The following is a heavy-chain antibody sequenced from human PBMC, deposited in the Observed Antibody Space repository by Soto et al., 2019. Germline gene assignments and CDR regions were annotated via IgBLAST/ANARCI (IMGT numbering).Heavy chain of an antibody. J-gene: IGHJ4*02. CDR2: ISYDGGLQ. Sequence: QAQLVESGGGVVQPGRSLRLSCAASGFTFSSYGMHWVRQAPGTGLEWVEVISYDGGLQHYADSVKGRFTISRDNSKXXXXXXXXXXXXXXXXXXXCXXDRGYXHASVPYSWGQGTLFSFSS. D-gene: IGHD3-10*01. CDR3: XXDRGYXHASVPYS. CDR1: GFTFSSYG. V-gene: IGHV3-30*03.